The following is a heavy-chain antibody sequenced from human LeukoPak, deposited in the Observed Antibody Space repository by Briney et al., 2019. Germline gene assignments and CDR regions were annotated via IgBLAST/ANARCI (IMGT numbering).Heavy chain of an antibody. CDR1: GFTFSSYG. CDR3: ASPKYCSSTSCPGGLYY. D-gene: IGHD2-2*01. V-gene: IGHV3-30*19. J-gene: IGHJ4*02. Sequence: GRSLRLSCAASGFTFSSYGMHWVRQAPGKGLEWVAVIWYDGSNKYYADSVKGRFTISRDNSKNTLYLQMNSLRAEDTAVYYCASPKYCSSTSCPGGLYYWGQGTLVTVSS. CDR2: IWYDGSNK.